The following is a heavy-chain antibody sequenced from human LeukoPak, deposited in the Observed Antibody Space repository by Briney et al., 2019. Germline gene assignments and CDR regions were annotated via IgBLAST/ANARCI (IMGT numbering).Heavy chain of an antibody. J-gene: IGHJ5*02. D-gene: IGHD6-19*01. CDR1: GGSISSYY. CDR3: ARGVVSGWTPRANWFDP. CDR2: IYYSGST. Sequence: PSETLSLICTVSGGSISSYYWSWIRQPPGKGLEWIGYIYYSGSTNYNPSLKSRVTISVDTSKNQFSLKLSSVTAADTAVYYCARGVVSGWTPRANWFDPWGQGTLVTVSS. V-gene: IGHV4-59*01.